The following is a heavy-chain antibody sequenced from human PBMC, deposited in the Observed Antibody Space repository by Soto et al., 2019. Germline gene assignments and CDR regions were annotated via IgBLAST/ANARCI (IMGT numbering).Heavy chain of an antibody. J-gene: IGHJ3*02. V-gene: IGHV5-51*01. CDR3: ARPSYYDSSGITPNAFDI. Sequence: PGESLKISCKGSGYSFTSYWIGWVRQMPGKGLEWMGIIYPGDSDTRYSPSFQGQVTISADKSISTAYLLWSSLKASDTAMYYCARPSYYDSSGITPNAFDIWGQGTMVTVSS. CDR1: GYSFTSYW. CDR2: IYPGDSDT. D-gene: IGHD3-22*01.